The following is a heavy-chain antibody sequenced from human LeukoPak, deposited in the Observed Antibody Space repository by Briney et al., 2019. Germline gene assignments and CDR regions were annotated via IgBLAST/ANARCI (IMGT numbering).Heavy chain of an antibody. D-gene: IGHD6-13*01. CDR3: ARGRGQLVPHHVDY. Sequence: GGSLRLSCAASGFTFSSYAMSWVRQAPGKGLEWVSAISGSGGSIYYADSVKGRFTISRDNSKNTLYLQMNSLRAEDTAVYYCARGRGQLVPHHVDYWGQGTLVTVSS. J-gene: IGHJ4*02. V-gene: IGHV3-23*01. CDR1: GFTFSSYA. CDR2: ISGSGGSI.